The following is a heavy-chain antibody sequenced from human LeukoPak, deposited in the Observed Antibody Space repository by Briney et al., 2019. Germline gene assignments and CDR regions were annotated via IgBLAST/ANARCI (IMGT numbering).Heavy chain of an antibody. CDR1: GFTFSSFG. Sequence: PGGSLRLSCAASGFTFSSFGMHWVRQAPGKGLEWISHISGSSSTINYADSVKGRFTVSRDNARSSVYLQMNSLRVEDTAVYYCARVSYGSGLDYWGQGTLVTVSS. V-gene: IGHV3-48*01. J-gene: IGHJ4*02. CDR3: ARVSYGSGLDY. D-gene: IGHD3-10*01. CDR2: ISGSSSTI.